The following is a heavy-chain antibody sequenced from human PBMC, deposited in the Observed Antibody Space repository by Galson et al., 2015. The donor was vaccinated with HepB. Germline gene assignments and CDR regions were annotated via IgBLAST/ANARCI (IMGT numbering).Heavy chain of an antibody. Sequence: SLRLSCAASGFTFSSYSMNWVRQAPGKGLEWVSSISSSSSYIYYADSVKGRFTISRDNAKNSLYLQMNSLRAEDTAVYYCARDRGLVPHYWYFDLWGRGTLVTVSS. CDR1: GFTFSSYS. CDR2: ISSSSSYI. CDR3: ARDRGLVPHYWYFDL. J-gene: IGHJ2*01. V-gene: IGHV3-21*01. D-gene: IGHD6-19*01.